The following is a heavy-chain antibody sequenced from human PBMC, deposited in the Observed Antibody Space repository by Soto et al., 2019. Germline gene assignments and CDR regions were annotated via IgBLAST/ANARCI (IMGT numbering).Heavy chain of an antibody. V-gene: IGHV1-69*01. Sequence: QVQLVQSGAEVKKPGSSVKVSCKASGGTFSSYAISWVRQAPGQGLEWMGGIIPIVGTANYAQKFQGRVTITADESTSTAYMELSSLRSEDTAVYYCARITLLRVATENYYYYYGMDVWGQGTTVTVSS. J-gene: IGHJ6*02. D-gene: IGHD5-12*01. CDR3: ARITLLRVATENYYYYYGMDV. CDR1: GGTFSSYA. CDR2: IIPIVGTA.